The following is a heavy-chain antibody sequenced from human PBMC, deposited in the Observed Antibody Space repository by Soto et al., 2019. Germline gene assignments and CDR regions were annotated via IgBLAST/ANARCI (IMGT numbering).Heavy chain of an antibody. CDR3: ASGHQVAATPDAFDI. D-gene: IGHD2-15*01. J-gene: IGHJ3*02. V-gene: IGHV4-4*02. CDR1: SGSISSSNW. CDR2: IYHSGST. Sequence: SETLSLTCAVSSGSISSSNWWSWVRQPPGKGLEWIGEIYHSGSTNYNPSLKSRVTISVDKSKNQFSLKLSSVTAADTAVYYCASGHQVAATPDAFDIWGQGTMVTVSS.